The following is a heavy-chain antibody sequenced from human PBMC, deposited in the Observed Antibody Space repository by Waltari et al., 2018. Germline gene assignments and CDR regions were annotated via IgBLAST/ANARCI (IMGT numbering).Heavy chain of an antibody. Sequence: QLQLQESGPGLVRPSETLSLTCTVSGGSFRSDNYYWGWIRQPPGKGLEWIGSVYYSGGTYYNKSLKSRVSISADTSRNQFSLELSSVTAADTSLYFCARHCVAYGGAFDIWGQGTMVTVSS. D-gene: IGHD4-17*01. V-gene: IGHV4-39*01. CDR1: GGSFRSDNYY. CDR3: ARHCVAYGGAFDI. J-gene: IGHJ3*02. CDR2: VYYSGGT.